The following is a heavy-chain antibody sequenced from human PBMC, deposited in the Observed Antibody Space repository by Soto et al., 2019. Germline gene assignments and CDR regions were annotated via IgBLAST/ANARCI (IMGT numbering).Heavy chain of an antibody. CDR2: ISYDGNNK. Sequence: GGSLRLSCAASGFTFSSYAMHWVRQAPGKGLEWVAVISYDGNNKYYADSVKGRFTISRDNSKNTLYLQMNSLRTEDTAYIVVVIAATPIVRDFDYWGQGTLVTVSS. J-gene: IGHJ4*02. CDR1: GFTFSSYA. CDR3: VIAATPIVRDFDY. V-gene: IGHV3-30-3*01. D-gene: IGHD2-15*01.